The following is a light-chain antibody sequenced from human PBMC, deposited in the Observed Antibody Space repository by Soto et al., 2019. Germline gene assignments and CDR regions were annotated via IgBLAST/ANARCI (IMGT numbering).Light chain of an antibody. CDR2: EGS. Sequence: QSALTQPVSVSGSPGQSITISCTGTSSDVGSYNLVSWYQQHPGKAPKLMIYEGSKRPSGVSNRFSGSKSGNTASLTISGLQAEDEADYYCCSYAGSSTQAFGTGTKVTVL. CDR1: SSDVGSYNL. J-gene: IGLJ1*01. CDR3: CSYAGSSTQA. V-gene: IGLV2-23*01.